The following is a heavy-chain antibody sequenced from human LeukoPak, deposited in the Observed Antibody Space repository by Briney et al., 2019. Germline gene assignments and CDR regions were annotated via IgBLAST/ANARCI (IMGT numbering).Heavy chain of an antibody. J-gene: IGHJ4*02. CDR3: AREPGVSVYYFDY. Sequence: GGSLRLSCAASGVTFSSYGMHWVRQAPGKGLEWVAVIWYDGSNKYYADSVNGRFTISRDNSKNTLYLQMNSLRAEDTAVYYCAREPGVSVYYFDYWGQGTLVTVSS. CDR1: GVTFSSYG. D-gene: IGHD2-8*01. CDR2: IWYDGSNK. V-gene: IGHV3-33*01.